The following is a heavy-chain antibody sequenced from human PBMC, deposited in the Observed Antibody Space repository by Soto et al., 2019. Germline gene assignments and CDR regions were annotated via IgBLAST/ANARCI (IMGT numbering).Heavy chain of an antibody. V-gene: IGHV3-23*01. CDR1: GFTFDSCV. CDR2: ISGSGRYT. CDR3: AKDPPSERMQPDYGMDV. D-gene: IGHD6-13*01. J-gene: IGHJ6*02. Sequence: PXGSLRLSCAASGFTFDSCVMSWVRQAPGRGLEWLSLISGSGRYTDYADSVKGRFTISRDNSKNTLYLQMNSLRVEDTAVYYCAKDPPSERMQPDYGMDVWGHGTTVTVSS.